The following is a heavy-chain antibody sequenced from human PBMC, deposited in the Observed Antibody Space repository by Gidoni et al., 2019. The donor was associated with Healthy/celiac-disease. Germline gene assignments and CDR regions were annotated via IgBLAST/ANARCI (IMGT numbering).Heavy chain of an antibody. CDR3: ARGLLGSGYLDY. CDR1: GVSFSGYY. CDR2: INHSGCT. J-gene: IGHJ4*02. Sequence: QGQLQQWGAGLFKPWETLSLTCAVCGVSFSGYYWSWIRQPPGKGLEWIGEINHSGCTYHNPSLKSLVTISVDTSKNQFSLKLSSVTAADSAVYYCARGLLGSGYLDYWGQGTLVTVSS. D-gene: IGHD3-22*01. V-gene: IGHV4-34*01.